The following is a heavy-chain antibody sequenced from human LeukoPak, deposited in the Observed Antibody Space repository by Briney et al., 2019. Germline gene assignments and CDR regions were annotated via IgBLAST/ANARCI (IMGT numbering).Heavy chain of an antibody. V-gene: IGHV1-2*02. CDR2: ISPNSGDT. CDR1: GYTFTGLY. J-gene: IGHJ4*02. Sequence: ASVKVSCKASGYTFTGLYIHWVRQASGQGLEWMGWISPNSGDTKYEQEFQGRVTMTRDTSISTVYMELSRLKSDDTAVYYCARGAFGKFDYWGQGTLVPVSS. D-gene: IGHD3-3*01. CDR3: ARGAFGKFDY.